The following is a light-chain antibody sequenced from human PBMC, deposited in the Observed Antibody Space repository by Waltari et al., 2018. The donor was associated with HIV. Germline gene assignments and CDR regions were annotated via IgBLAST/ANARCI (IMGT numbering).Light chain of an antibody. Sequence: EIVMTQSPATLSVSPGERATLSCRASQSVSSNLAWYQQKPGQAPRLLIYGASTSATGIPARFSGSGSGTEFTLTISSLQSEDFAVYYCQQYNNWPGTFGQGTKLEIK. CDR1: QSVSSN. CDR2: GAS. J-gene: IGKJ2*02. V-gene: IGKV3-15*01. CDR3: QQYNNWPGT.